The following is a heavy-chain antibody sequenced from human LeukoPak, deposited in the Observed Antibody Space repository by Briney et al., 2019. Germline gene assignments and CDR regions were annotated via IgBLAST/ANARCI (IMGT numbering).Heavy chain of an antibody. CDR2: ISSSSSYI. CDR1: GFTFSSYS. V-gene: IGHV3-21*01. J-gene: IGHJ4*02. CDR3: ARDPRYSSTWYYFDY. Sequence: GGSLRLSCAASGFTFSSYSMNWVRQAPGKGLEWVSSISSSSSYIYYADSVKGGFTISRDNAKNSLYLQMNSLRAEDTAVYYCARDPRYSSTWYYFDYWGQGTLVTVSS. D-gene: IGHD6-13*01.